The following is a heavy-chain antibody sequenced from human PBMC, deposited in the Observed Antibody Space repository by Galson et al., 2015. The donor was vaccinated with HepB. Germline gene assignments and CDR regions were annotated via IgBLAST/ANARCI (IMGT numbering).Heavy chain of an antibody. CDR2: MNPKSGAT. CDR3: ASAPTQLWSSFDN. Sequence: SVKVSCKASGYTFTSYDINWVRQATGQGLEWMGWMNPKSGATGYAQKFQGRVTMTRNTSISTAYMEVSNLRYEDTAVYYCASAPTQLWSSFDNWGQGTLLTVSS. D-gene: IGHD5-18*01. J-gene: IGHJ4*02. V-gene: IGHV1-8*01. CDR1: GYTFTSYD.